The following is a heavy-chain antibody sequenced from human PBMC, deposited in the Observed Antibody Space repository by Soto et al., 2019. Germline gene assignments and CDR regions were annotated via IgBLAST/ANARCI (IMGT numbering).Heavy chain of an antibody. D-gene: IGHD2-15*01. V-gene: IGHV4-59*01. CDR1: GASITDSY. CDR2: IYFSGVA. CDR3: ARGDSDLAVSEAAY. J-gene: IGHJ1*01. Sequence: QMQMQESGPRLVKPSETLSLTCTVSGASITDSYWSWIRQPPEKGLEWIGYIYFSGVATYNPSLKSRATMSRDTSKHEFSLKLTSVTAADTAISYCARGDSDLAVSEAAYWGQGTLVTVSS.